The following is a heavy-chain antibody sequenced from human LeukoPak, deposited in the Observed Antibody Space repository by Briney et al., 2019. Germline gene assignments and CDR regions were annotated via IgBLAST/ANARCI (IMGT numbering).Heavy chain of an antibody. CDR3: ARGSGVTDY. CDR2: ISYDGSNK. Sequence: GGSLRLSCAASGFTFTSYALHWVRQAPGEGLEWVAFISYDGSNKYYADSVKGRFTISRDNSKNTLYLQMNSLRAEDTAVYYCARGSGVTDYWGQGTLVTVSS. D-gene: IGHD6-19*01. CDR1: GFTFTSYA. V-gene: IGHV3-30*04. J-gene: IGHJ4*02.